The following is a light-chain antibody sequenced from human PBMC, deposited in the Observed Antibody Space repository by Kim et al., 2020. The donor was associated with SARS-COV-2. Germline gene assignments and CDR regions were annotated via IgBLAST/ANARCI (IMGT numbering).Light chain of an antibody. CDR2: GAS. CDR3: QQYGNSPRT. Sequence: EIVLTQSPGTLSLSPGERATLSCRASQSVSRSYLAWYQQKPGQAPRLLIYGASSRATGIPDRFSGSGSGTDFTLTISRLEPEDFAVYYCQQYGNSPRTFVQGTKVEIK. V-gene: IGKV3-20*01. J-gene: IGKJ1*01. CDR1: QSVSRSY.